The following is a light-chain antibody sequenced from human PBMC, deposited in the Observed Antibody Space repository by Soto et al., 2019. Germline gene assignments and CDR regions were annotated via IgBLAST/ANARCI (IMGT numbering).Light chain of an antibody. CDR1: QNIAYY. J-gene: IGKJ2*01. Sequence: DIQMIQSPSSLSASVGDRVSITCRASQNIAYYLNWFQQKPGKAPKLLIYGAISLQSGVPSRFSGSGSGTDFTLTISSLQPEDYATYYCQQSSNSPMYTFGQGTK. CDR2: GAI. V-gene: IGKV1-39*01. CDR3: QQSSNSPMYT.